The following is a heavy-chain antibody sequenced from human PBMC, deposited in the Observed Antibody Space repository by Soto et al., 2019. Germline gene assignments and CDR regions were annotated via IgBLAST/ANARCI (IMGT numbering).Heavy chain of an antibody. CDR2: INPNSGGT. V-gene: IGHV1-2*02. D-gene: IGHD6-13*01. Sequence: ASVKVSCKASGYTFTGYYMHWVRQAPGQGLEWMGWINPNSGGTNYAQKFQGRVTMTRDTSISTAYMELSRLRSDDTAVYYCASGFKHRYSSSEYYFDYWGQGTLVTVSS. CDR1: GYTFTGYY. J-gene: IGHJ4*02. CDR3: ASGFKHRYSSSEYYFDY.